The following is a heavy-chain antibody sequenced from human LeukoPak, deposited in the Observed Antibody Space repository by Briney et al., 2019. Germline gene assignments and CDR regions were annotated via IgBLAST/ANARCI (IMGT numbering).Heavy chain of an antibody. CDR3: ARGPASIVVVTASAGGEFDP. D-gene: IGHD2-21*02. V-gene: IGHV1-69*13. CDR1: GGTFSSYA. J-gene: IGHJ5*02. CDR2: IIPIFGTA. Sequence: ASVKVSCKASGGTFSSYAISWVRQAPGQGLEWMGGIIPIFGTANYAQKFQGRVTITADESTSTAYMELSSLRSEDTAVYYCARGPASIVVVTASAGGEFDPWGQGTLVTVSS.